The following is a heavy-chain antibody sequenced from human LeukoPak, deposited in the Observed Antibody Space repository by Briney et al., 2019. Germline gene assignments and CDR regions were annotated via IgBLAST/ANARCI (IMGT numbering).Heavy chain of an antibody. D-gene: IGHD3-3*01. J-gene: IGHJ4*02. CDR3: ARDTYYDFWSGSLGLDY. CDR2: IYYSGST. Sequence: SETLSLTCTVSGGSISSYYWSWIRQPPEKGLEWIGYIYYSGSTNYNPSLKSRVTISVDTSKNQFSLKLSSVTAADTAVYYCARDTYYDFWSGSLGLDYWGQGTLVTVSS. V-gene: IGHV4-59*01. CDR1: GGSISSYY.